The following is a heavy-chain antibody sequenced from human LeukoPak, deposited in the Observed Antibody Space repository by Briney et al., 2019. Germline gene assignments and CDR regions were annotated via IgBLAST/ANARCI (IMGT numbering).Heavy chain of an antibody. Sequence: GGSLRLSCAASGFTFEDYAMHWVRQAPGKGLEGGSGISWNSGSIGYADSVKGRFTISRDNAKNSLYLQMNSLRAEDTALYYCAKEWGQTTVTINYYYGMDVWGQGTTVTVSS. V-gene: IGHV3-9*01. CDR1: GFTFEDYA. CDR3: AKEWGQTTVTINYYYGMDV. D-gene: IGHD4-17*01. CDR2: ISWNSGSI. J-gene: IGHJ6*02.